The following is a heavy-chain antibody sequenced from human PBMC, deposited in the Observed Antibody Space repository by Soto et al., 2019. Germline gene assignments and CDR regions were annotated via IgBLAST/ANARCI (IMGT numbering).Heavy chain of an antibody. D-gene: IGHD5-12*01. J-gene: IGHJ4*02. CDR3: AREDIVATHFDY. CDR1: GGSVSSGSYY. Sequence: QVQLQESGPGLVKPSETLSLTCTVSGGSVSSGSYYWSWIRQPPGKGLEWIGYIYYSGSTNYNPSLKSRVTISVDTSKNQFSLNLSSVTAADTAVYYCAREDIVATHFDYWGQGTLVTVSS. V-gene: IGHV4-61*01. CDR2: IYYSGST.